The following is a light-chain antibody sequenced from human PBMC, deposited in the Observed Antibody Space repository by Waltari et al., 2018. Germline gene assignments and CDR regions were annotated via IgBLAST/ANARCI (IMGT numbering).Light chain of an antibody. Sequence: DIQMTQYPSSLSPSVGDRFIITCRAIQGINTYLVWFQQKPGKAPKSLIYAASTLQSGVSSNFSGSGSGTDFTLTISSPQPEDCATYYCQQYNTYPPTFGGGTRVEI. CDR2: AAS. V-gene: IGKV1-16*02. CDR3: QQYNTYPPT. J-gene: IGKJ4*01. CDR1: QGINTY.